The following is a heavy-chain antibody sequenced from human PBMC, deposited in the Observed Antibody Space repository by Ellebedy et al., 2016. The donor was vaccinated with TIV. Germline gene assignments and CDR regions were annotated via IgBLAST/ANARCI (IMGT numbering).Heavy chain of an antibody. CDR3: AGISMVRGVSPFY. Sequence: SEILSLTXTVSGGSISSSSYYWGWIRQPPGKGLEWIGSIYYSGSTYYNPSLKSRVTISVDTSKNQFSLKLSSVTAADTAVYYCAGISMVRGVSPFYWGQGTLVTVSS. J-gene: IGHJ4*02. CDR1: GGSISSSSYY. CDR2: IYYSGST. V-gene: IGHV4-39*07. D-gene: IGHD3-10*01.